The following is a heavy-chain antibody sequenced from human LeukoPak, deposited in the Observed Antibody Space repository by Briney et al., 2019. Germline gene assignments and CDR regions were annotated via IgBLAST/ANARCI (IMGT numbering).Heavy chain of an antibody. V-gene: IGHV3-33*01. J-gene: IGHJ4*02. CDR2: IWYDGSNK. D-gene: IGHD4-17*01. CDR3: ARSNGYGDYFDY. CDR1: GFTFSSYG. Sequence: GGSLRLSCAASGFTFSSYGMHWVRQAPGKGLEWVAVIWYDGSNKYYADSVKGRFTISRDNSKNTLYLQMNSLRAEDTAVYYCARSNGYGDYFDYWGQGTLVTVSS.